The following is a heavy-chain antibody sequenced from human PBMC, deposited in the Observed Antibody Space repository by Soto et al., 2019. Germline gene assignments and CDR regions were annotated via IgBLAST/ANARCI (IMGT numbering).Heavy chain of an antibody. CDR2: IKNSANSYTT. Sequence: VGFLRLSCAASGFTFSDHCRDWVRQAPGKGLEWVGRIKNSANSYTTEYAASVKGRITISRDDSNNSLYLQIHSLKTEDTAVYYCARDLKEYCSDGKCNWFHPWGQGTLVTVSS. V-gene: IGHV3-72*01. CDR1: GFTFSDHC. CDR3: ARDLKEYCSDGKCNWFHP. J-gene: IGHJ5*02. D-gene: IGHD2-15*01.